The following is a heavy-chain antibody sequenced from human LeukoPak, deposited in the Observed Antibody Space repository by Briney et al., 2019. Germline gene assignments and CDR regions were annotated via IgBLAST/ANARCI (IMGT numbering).Heavy chain of an antibody. V-gene: IGHV3-21*01. CDR1: GFMFTSYS. CDR2: ISASSTYI. D-gene: IGHD5-24*01. CDR3: ARIAISSLGAYYMDV. Sequence: PGGSLRLSCAASGFMFTSYSMNWVRQAPGKGLEWVSSISASSTYIFYGDSVKGRFTLSRDNARSSLYLQMNGLRAEDTAVYYCARIAISSLGAYYMDVWGKGTTVTVSS. J-gene: IGHJ6*03.